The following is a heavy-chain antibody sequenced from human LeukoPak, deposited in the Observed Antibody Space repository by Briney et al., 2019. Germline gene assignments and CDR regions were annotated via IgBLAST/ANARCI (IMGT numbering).Heavy chain of an antibody. V-gene: IGHV1-18*01. CDR3: ARAPLRDIVVVPAAI. J-gene: IGHJ4*02. D-gene: IGHD2-2*01. CDR2: FNPENGNT. CDR1: GYSFVGYG. Sequence: ASVKVSCKASGYSFVGYGITWVRQAPGQGLEWMGWFNPENGNTNYAQKLQGRVTMTTDTSTSTAYMELRSLRSDDTAVYYCARAPLRDIVVVPAAIWGQGTLVTVSS.